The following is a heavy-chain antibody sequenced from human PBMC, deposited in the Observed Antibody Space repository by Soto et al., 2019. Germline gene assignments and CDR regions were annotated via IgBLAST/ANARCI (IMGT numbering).Heavy chain of an antibody. V-gene: IGHV1-69*13. CDR1: RGTFSSYA. D-gene: IGHD4-17*01. CDR3: ARGTGDDYGDPNTSAY. J-gene: IGHJ4*02. Sequence: GASVKVSCKASRGTFSSYAISWVRQAPGQGLEWMGGIIPIFGTANYAQKFQGRVTITADESTSTAYMELSSLRSEDTAVYYCARGTGDDYGDPNTSAYWGQGTLVTVSS. CDR2: IIPIFGTA.